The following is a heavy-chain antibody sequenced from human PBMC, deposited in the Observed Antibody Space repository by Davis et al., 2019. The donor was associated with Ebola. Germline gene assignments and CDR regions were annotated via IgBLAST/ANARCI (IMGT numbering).Heavy chain of an antibody. J-gene: IGHJ4*02. V-gene: IGHV3-9*01. CDR1: GFTFDDYA. Sequence: SLKISCAASGFTFDDYAMHWVRQAPGKGLEWVSGISWNSGSIGYADSVKGRFTISRDNAKNSLYLQMNSLRAEDTALYYCAKGYSGSYYRPFDYWGQGTLVTVSS. CDR3: AKGYSGSYYRPFDY. CDR2: ISWNSGSI. D-gene: IGHD1-26*01.